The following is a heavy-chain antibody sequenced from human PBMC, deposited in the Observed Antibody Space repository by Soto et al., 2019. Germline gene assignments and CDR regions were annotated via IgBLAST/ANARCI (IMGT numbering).Heavy chain of an antibody. J-gene: IGHJ6*02. CDR3: ARVGYYFGSGSPHIYGMDV. V-gene: IGHV1-18*01. CDR2: ISAYSGHT. D-gene: IGHD3-10*01. Sequence: GASVKVSCKASGYTFTSYGVSWVRQAPGQGLEWMGWISAYSGHTKYAQKLQGRVIMTTDTSTSTGYMELKSLRSDDTAVYYCARVGYYFGSGSPHIYGMDVWGQGTTVTVSS. CDR1: GYTFTSYG.